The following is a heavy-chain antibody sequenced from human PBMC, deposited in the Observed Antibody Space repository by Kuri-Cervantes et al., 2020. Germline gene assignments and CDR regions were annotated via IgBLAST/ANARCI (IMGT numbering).Heavy chain of an antibody. J-gene: IGHJ4*02. CDR3: AREGKDYYDSSGYLAFDY. CDR2: INPNSGGT. CDR1: GGTFSSYA. Sequence: ASVKVSCKASGGTFSSYAISWVRQAPGQGLEWMGWINPNSGGTNYAQKFQGRVTMTRDTSISTAYMELSRLRSDDTAVYYCAREGKDYYDSSGYLAFDYWGQGTLVTVSS. D-gene: IGHD3-22*01. V-gene: IGHV1-2*02.